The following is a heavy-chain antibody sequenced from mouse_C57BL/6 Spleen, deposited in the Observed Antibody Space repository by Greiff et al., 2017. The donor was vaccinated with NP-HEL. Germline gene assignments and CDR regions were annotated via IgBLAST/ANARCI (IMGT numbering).Heavy chain of an antibody. CDR1: GFTFSSYA. CDR2: ISDGGSYT. J-gene: IGHJ2*01. V-gene: IGHV5-4*01. Sequence: EVQVVESGGGLVKPGGSLKLSCAASGFTFSSYAMSWVRQTPEKRLEWVATISDGGSYTYYPDNVKGRFTISRDNAKTNLYLQMSHLKSEDTAMYYCARDRKDPLGFDYWGQGTTLTVSS. CDR3: ARDRKDPLGFDY. D-gene: IGHD2-10*02.